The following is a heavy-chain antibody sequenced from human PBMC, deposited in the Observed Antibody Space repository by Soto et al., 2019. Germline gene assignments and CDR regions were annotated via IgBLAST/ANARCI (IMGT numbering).Heavy chain of an antibody. CDR3: ARDQGVVVTADNWFDP. CDR2: IFSSGST. CDR1: GGSITDYS. Sequence: SEILSLTCTVSGGSITDYSWVWIRQPAGKGLEWIGRIFSSGSTNYNPSLKGRITMSLDTSKNQFSLKLNSATATDTAVYFCARDQGVVVTADNWFDPWGQGILVTVSS. D-gene: IGHD2-21*02. V-gene: IGHV4-4*07. J-gene: IGHJ5*02.